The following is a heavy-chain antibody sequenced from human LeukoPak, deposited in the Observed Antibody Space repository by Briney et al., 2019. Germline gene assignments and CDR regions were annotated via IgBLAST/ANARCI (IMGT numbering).Heavy chain of an antibody. J-gene: IGHJ4*02. V-gene: IGHV4-59*01. CDR3: AREGATVTNYFDY. CDR1: GGSFSGYY. D-gene: IGHD4-17*01. CDR2: IYYSGST. Sequence: PSETLSLTCAVYGGSFSGYYWSWIRQSPGKGLEWIGYIYYSGSTNYNPSLKSRVTISVDTSKNQFSLKLSSVTAADTAVYYCAREGATVTNYFDYWGQGTLVTVSS.